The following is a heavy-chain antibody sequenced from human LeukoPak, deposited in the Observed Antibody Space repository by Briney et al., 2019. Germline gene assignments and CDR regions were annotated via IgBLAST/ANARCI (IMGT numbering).Heavy chain of an antibody. J-gene: IGHJ4*02. CDR3: AKDRDMIVVN. Sequence: PGGSLRLSCAASGFTFNNYAVSCVRQAPGKGLEWVSAISGSGGSTYYADSVKGRFTISRDNSKNTLYLQMNSLRAEDTAVYYYAKDRDMIVVNWGQGTLVTVSS. CDR2: ISGSGGST. D-gene: IGHD3-22*01. CDR1: GFTFNNYA. V-gene: IGHV3-23*01.